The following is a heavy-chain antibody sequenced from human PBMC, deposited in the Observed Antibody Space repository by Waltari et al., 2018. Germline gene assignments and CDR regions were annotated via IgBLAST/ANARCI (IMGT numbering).Heavy chain of an antibody. J-gene: IGHJ3*01. D-gene: IGHD3-16*01. Sequence: QLHLQESGPGLVKPSYTLSVPCSVSGGSITSTRHYWAWFRQPPGKGLEWTATISYRGATYNNPSLKSRVTISVDTSKNQFSLKLSAVTAADTAVYYCATYIGASIGTAAFDVWGQGTMVTVSS. V-gene: IGHV4-39*01. CDR3: ATYIGASIGTAAFDV. CDR2: ISYRGAT. CDR1: GGSITSTRHY.